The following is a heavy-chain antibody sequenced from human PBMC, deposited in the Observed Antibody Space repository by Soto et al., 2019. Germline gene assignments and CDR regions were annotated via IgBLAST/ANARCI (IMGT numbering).Heavy chain of an antibody. Sequence: WGALRLSCAAPGFTFSSYNMEWVRQAPGKGLEWVSSISSSSSYIYYADSVKGRFTISRDNAKNSLYLQMNSLRAEDTAVYYCARDIVVVVAATSGFDYWGQGTLVTVSS. CDR1: GFTFSSYN. V-gene: IGHV3-21*01. D-gene: IGHD2-15*01. CDR3: ARDIVVVVAATSGFDY. J-gene: IGHJ4*02. CDR2: ISSSSSYI.